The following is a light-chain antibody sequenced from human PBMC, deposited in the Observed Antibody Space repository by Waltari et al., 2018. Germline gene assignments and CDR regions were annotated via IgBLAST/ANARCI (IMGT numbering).Light chain of an antibody. J-gene: IGLJ3*02. CDR1: RSNLGHND. CDR2: DNM. Sequence: QSVLTQPPSVSAAPGQRVTISCSGGRSNLGHNDVSWYQQFPGTAPKLLITDNMTRPFGIPDRCSVSKSGTSATLGITGIQTGDEADYYCATWDSRLSVVVFGGGTKVTVL. V-gene: IGLV1-51*01. CDR3: ATWDSRLSVVV.